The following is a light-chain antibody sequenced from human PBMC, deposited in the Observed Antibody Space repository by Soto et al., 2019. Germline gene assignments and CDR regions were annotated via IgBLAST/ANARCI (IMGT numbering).Light chain of an antibody. Sequence: DIQMTQSPSSVSASVGDRLTITCRASRDISNSLAWYQQTPGKAPKLLLRGASSLHRGVPSRFSGGGAGTEFTLTISSLQPEDFATYYCQQTSAFPRTFGQGTKVEFK. J-gene: IGKJ1*01. V-gene: IGKV1-12*01. CDR3: QQTSAFPRT. CDR1: RDISNS. CDR2: GAS.